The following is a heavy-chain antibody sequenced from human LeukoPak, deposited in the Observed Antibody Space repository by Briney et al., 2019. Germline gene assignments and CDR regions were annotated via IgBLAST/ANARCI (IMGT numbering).Heavy chain of an antibody. Sequence: ASVKVSCKASGGTFSSYAISWVRQAPGQGLEWMGGIIPIFGTANYAQEFQGRVTITTDESTSTAYMELSSLRSEDTAVYYCARGEYSSSSFAFDIWGQGTMVTVSS. V-gene: IGHV1-69*05. CDR2: IIPIFGTA. J-gene: IGHJ3*02. D-gene: IGHD6-6*01. CDR1: GGTFSSYA. CDR3: ARGEYSSSSFAFDI.